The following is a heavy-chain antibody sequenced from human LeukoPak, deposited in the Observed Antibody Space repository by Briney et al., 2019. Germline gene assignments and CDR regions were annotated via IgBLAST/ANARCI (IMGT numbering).Heavy chain of an antibody. Sequence: ASVKVSCKASGYTFTGYYMHWVRQAPGQGLEWMGWINPNSGDTNYAQKFQGRVTMIRDTSISTAYMELSRLRSDDTAVYYCARAGKKYYYYYYYMDVWGKGTTVTISS. CDR1: GYTFTGYY. CDR2: INPNSGDT. J-gene: IGHJ6*03. CDR3: ARAGKKYYYYYYYMDV. V-gene: IGHV1-2*02. D-gene: IGHD3-10*01.